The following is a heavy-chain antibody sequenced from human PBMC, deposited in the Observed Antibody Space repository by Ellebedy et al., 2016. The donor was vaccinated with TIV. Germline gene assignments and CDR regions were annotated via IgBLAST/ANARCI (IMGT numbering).Heavy chain of an antibody. J-gene: IGHJ4*02. CDR1: GDSISSVNW. CDR3: VVPPGY. Sequence: PSGTLSLTCAVSGDSISSVNWWTWVRQPPGRGLEWVANIKQDGSEKYYVDSVKGRFTISRDNAKNSLYLQMNSLRAEDTAVYYCVVPPGYWGQGTLVTVSS. CDR2: IKQDGSEK. V-gene: IGHV3-7*03.